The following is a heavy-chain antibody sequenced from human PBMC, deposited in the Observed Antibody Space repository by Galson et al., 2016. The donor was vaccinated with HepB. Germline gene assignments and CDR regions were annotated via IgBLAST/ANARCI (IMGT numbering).Heavy chain of an antibody. CDR2: VYHSGST. V-gene: IGHV4-30-4*01. CDR3: ARGSRFLEVELPGEGLLDH. J-gene: IGHJ4*02. CDR1: GVSMANGGYH. D-gene: IGHD3-3*01. Sequence: TLSLTCTVSGVSMANGGYHWSWIRQPPGKGLEWIGYVYHSGSTWYNPSLKSRLTISVDTPKKKFSLRLTSVTAADTGVYYCARGSRFLEVELPGEGLLDHWGQGILVTVSS.